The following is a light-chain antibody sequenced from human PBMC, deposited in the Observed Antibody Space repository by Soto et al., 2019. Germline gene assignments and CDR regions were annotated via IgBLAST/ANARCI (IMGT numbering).Light chain of an antibody. CDR3: QQSYNSPPT. J-gene: IGKJ2*01. CDR1: QSIDSF. CDR2: AAT. Sequence: DIQMTQSPSSLSASVGDRVTITCRASQSIDSFLNWYQQKPGKAPKLLIYAATTLQSGVPSRFSGSESGTDFTLTISSLQPEDFAAYHCQQSYNSPPTFGQGTKLEIK. V-gene: IGKV1-39*01.